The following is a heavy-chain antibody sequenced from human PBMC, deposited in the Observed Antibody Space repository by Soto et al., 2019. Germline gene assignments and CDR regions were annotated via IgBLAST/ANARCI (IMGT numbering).Heavy chain of an antibody. D-gene: IGHD1-1*01. CDR3: AKGGLLTIMYYFDY. CDR2: TSYDGSTT. J-gene: IGHJ4*02. CDR1: GFTFNNYG. Sequence: GGSLRLSCAASGFTFNNYGMHWVRQAPSKGLEWVAITSYDGSTTYYADSVKGRFTISRDNSKNTLYLQMNSLRVEDTAVYYCAKGGLLTIMYYFDYWGQGTPVTVSS. V-gene: IGHV3-30*18.